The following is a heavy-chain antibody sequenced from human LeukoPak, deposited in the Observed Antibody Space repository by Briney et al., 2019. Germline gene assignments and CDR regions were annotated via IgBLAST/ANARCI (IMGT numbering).Heavy chain of an antibody. CDR2: ISGSGDST. Sequence: GALRLSCAASGFTFSSYGMSWVRQAPGKGLEWVSTISGSGDSTYYADSVKGRSTISRDNSKNTLYLQMNSLRAEDTAVYYCAKDSKVSRFDYWGQGTLVTVSS. J-gene: IGHJ4*02. CDR3: AKDSKVSRFDY. V-gene: IGHV3-23*01. CDR1: GFTFSSYG. D-gene: IGHD2-2*01.